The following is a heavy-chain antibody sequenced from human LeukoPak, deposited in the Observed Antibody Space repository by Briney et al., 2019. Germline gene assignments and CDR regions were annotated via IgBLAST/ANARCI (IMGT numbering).Heavy chain of an antibody. CDR1: DYTFTSYG. V-gene: IGHV1-18*01. D-gene: IGHD3-9*01. Sequence: GASVKVSCTASDYTFTSYGISWVRQAPGQGLEWMGWISAYSGNTNYAQTLQGRVTMTTDTSASTAYMKLRSLRSDDTAVYYCARGSYDILTGYQKYYYYYYMDVWGKGTTVTISS. J-gene: IGHJ6*03. CDR2: ISAYSGNT. CDR3: ARGSYDILTGYQKYYYYYYMDV.